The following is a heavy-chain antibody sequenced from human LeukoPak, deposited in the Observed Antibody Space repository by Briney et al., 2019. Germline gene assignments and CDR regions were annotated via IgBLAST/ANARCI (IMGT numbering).Heavy chain of an antibody. D-gene: IGHD2-2*02. V-gene: IGHV3-30-3*01. J-gene: IGHJ6*02. CDR1: GFTFSSYA. CDR2: ISYDGSNK. Sequence: GRSLRLSCAASGFTFSSYAVHWVRQAPGKGLEWVAVISYDGSNKYYADSVKGRFTISRDNSKNTLYLQMNSLRAEDTAVYYCARPQIAAIPDYGMDVWGQGTTVTVSS. CDR3: ARPQIAAIPDYGMDV.